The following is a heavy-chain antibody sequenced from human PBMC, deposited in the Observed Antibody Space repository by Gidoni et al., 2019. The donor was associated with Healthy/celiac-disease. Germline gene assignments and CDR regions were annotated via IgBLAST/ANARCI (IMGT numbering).Heavy chain of an antibody. CDR3: ARHLPGGVGLGYYYYGIDV. Sequence: EVQLVQSGAAVQKPGESLRISCRGSGYSLTSYWISWVRQMPGKRLEWMGRIDPINSYTNYSPSFQGHVTISADKSISTAYLQWSSLKASDTAMYYCARHLPGGVGLGYYYYGIDVWGQGTTVTVSS. V-gene: IGHV5-10-1*03. J-gene: IGHJ6*02. CDR1: GYSLTSYW. CDR2: IDPINSYT. D-gene: IGHD2-15*01.